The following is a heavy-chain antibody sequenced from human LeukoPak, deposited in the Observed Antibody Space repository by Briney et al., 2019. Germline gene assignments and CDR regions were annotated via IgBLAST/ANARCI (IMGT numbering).Heavy chain of an antibody. CDR1: GYTLTELS. Sequence: ASVKVSCKVSGYTLTELSMHWVRQAPGKGLEWMGGFDPEDGETICAQKFQGRVTMTEDTSTDTAYMELSSLRSEDTAVYYCATAPWSRWLMDYWGQGTLVTVSS. CDR2: FDPEDGET. J-gene: IGHJ4*02. V-gene: IGHV1-24*01. D-gene: IGHD4-23*01. CDR3: ATAPWSRWLMDY.